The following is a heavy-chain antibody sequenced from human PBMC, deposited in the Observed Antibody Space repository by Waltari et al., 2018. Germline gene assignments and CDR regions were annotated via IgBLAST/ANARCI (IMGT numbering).Heavy chain of an antibody. CDR2: IKEDGNER. J-gene: IGHJ4*02. V-gene: IGHV3-7*01. CDR3: ARAYS. D-gene: IGHD2-21*01. Sequence: EMQLVESGGTLVQPGGSLRLSCAASGFTFSSNWMSWVRQAPGKGLEWVASIKEDGNERYYLDSVKGRVTISRDNAKNSLYLQMNSLTAEDTALYYCARAYSWGQGTLVTVS. CDR1: GFTFSSNW.